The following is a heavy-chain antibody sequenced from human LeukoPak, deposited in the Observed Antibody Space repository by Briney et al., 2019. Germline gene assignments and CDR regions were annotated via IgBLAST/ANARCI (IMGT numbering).Heavy chain of an antibody. CDR3: ARDRKSSRYGVAHTALDY. CDR1: GFTFSIYW. Sequence: GGSLRLSCAASGFTFSIYWMSWVRQAPGKGLEWVANIKQDGSEKYYVDSVQGRFTISRDNAKKSVYLKMNSLRAEDRAVYYCARDRKSSRYGVAHTALDYWGQGTLVTVSS. CDR2: IKQDGSEK. D-gene: IGHD3-3*01. V-gene: IGHV3-7*01. J-gene: IGHJ4*02.